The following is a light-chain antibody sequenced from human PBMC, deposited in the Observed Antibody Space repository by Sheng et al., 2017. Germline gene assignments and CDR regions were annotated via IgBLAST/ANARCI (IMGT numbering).Light chain of an antibody. Sequence: EIVMTQSPATLSVSPGERATLSCRASQSVSSSSLAWYQQRPGQAPRLLIYGASSRATGIPDRFSGSGSGTDFTLTINGLEPEDFAVYYCQQYGGSPYTFGQGTKLEIK. J-gene: IGKJ2*01. V-gene: IGKV3-20*01. CDR3: QQYGGSPYT. CDR2: GAS. CDR1: QSVSSSS.